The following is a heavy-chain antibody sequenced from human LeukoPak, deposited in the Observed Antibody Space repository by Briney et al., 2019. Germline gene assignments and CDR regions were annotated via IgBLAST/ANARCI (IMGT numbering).Heavy chain of an antibody. CDR1: GGSFSGYY. D-gene: IGHD2-15*01. J-gene: IGHJ4*02. CDR3: ARGPMDILVAVGATTFDY. Sequence: SETLSLTCAVYGGSFSGYYWSWLRQPPGKGLEWVGEINHSGSTKFNPSLKSRVTISVDMSKKQFSLRLTSVTTADTAVYFCARGPMDILVAVGATTFDYWGQGTLVTVSS. CDR2: INHSGST. V-gene: IGHV4-34*01.